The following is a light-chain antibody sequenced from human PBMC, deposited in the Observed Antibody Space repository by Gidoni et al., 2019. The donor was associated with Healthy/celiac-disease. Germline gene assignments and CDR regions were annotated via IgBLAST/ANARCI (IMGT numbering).Light chain of an antibody. Sequence: DIQMIQPPSSLSASVGDRATITCRASQSISSYLKWYQQKPGKAPKLLIYAASSFPSGVPSRFSGSGSGTDFTLTISSLQPEDFATYYCQQSYSTPRAFGGGTKVEIK. V-gene: IGKV1-39*01. CDR3: QQSYSTPRA. CDR2: AAS. J-gene: IGKJ4*01. CDR1: QSISSY.